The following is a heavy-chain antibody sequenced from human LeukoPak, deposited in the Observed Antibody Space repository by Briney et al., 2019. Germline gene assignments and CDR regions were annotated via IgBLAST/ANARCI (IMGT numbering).Heavy chain of an antibody. J-gene: IGHJ4*02. CDR1: GGSISSYY. Sequence: SETLSLTCTVSGGSISSYYWTWIRQPPGKGPEWIGYIHYSGSTNYNPSLKSRVTISVDTSKNQFSLKLNFVTAADTAVYYCGRARNYYDSSVFDYWGQGTLVTVSS. D-gene: IGHD3-22*01. V-gene: IGHV4-59*01. CDR3: GRARNYYDSSVFDY. CDR2: IHYSGST.